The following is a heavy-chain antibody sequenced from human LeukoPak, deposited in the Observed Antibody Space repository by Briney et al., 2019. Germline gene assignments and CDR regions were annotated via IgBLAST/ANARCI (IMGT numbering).Heavy chain of an antibody. D-gene: IGHD3-10*01. J-gene: IGHJ6*03. Sequence: KPSETLSLTCTVSGGSISSYYWSWIRQPPGKGLEYIGYIYYSGSTNYNPSLDSRLTISVNLSKHQFSLKLTSVTAADSAVYYCARGYGSGGVYYYYMDVWGKGTTVTISS. CDR2: IYYSGST. V-gene: IGHV4-59*01. CDR1: GGSISSYY. CDR3: ARGYGSGGVYYYYMDV.